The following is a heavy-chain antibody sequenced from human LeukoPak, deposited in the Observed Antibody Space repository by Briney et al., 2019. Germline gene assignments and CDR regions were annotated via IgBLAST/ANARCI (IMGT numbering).Heavy chain of an antibody. CDR1: GASIRSYF. D-gene: IGHD1/OR15-1a*01. J-gene: IGHJ5*02. V-gene: IGHV4-59*08. CDR3: ARQRASGTWWFDP. CDR2: ISYNGDS. Sequence: SETLSLTCRVSGASIRSYFWSWIRQSPGKGLEWIGYISYNGDSDRNPSLKSRVTISLDMSKSQFSLKVRSVTAADSAVYYCARQRASGTWWFDPWGQGTLVTVSS.